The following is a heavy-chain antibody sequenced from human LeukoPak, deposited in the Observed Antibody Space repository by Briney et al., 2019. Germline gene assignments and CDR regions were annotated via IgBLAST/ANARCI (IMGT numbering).Heavy chain of an antibody. V-gene: IGHV1-69*13. Sequence: VASAKVSCKASGGTFSSYAISWVRQAPGQGLEWMGGIIPIFGTANYAQKFQGRVTITADESMSTAYMELSSLRSEDTAVYYCAREGPKTYYFDYWGQGTLVTVSS. CDR1: GGTFSSYA. J-gene: IGHJ4*02. CDR2: IIPIFGTA. CDR3: AREGPKTYYFDY.